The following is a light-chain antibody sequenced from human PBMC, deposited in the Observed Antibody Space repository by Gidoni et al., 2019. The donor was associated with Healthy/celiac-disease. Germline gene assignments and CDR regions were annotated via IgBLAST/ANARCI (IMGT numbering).Light chain of an antibody. J-gene: IGKJ2*01. CDR3: HQRSNWPYT. Sequence: PASLALSPVARATTSCRASQSVISYLACYHQQPPQAPTILIYDESHRATGIPARFSGSSFGTDFTLPISSLEPADFAVYYCHQRSNWPYTFXQXTQLEIK. V-gene: IGKV3-11*01. CDR1: QSVISY. CDR2: DES.